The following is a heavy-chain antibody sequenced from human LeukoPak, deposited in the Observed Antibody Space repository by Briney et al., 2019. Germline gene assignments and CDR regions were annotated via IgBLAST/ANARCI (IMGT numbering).Heavy chain of an antibody. CDR1: GYSFTSNW. Sequence: GESLKISCKGSGYSFTSNWIAWVRQMPGKGLEWVGFIYPGDSGTRYSPSFQGQVTISADKSISTAYLQWSSLKASDTAMYYCARQGAIEVTGTLFWWAFDIWGQRTMVTVSS. CDR3: ARQGAIEVTGTLFWWAFDI. CDR2: IYPGDSGT. D-gene: IGHD6-19*01. V-gene: IGHV5-51*01. J-gene: IGHJ3*02.